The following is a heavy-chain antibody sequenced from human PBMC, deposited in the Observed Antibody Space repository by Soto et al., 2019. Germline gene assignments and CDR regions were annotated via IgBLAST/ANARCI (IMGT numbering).Heavy chain of an antibody. Sequence: DVQLLESGGALVQPGESLRLSCAASGFPFSSYAMTWVRQAPGKGLEWVSGIANSGGTTFYADSVRGRFTISRDNSKNTLYLQMNNLRAEDTAIYYCAKRIVSSGSGWDSWGQGTLVTVSS. CDR1: GFPFSSYA. D-gene: IGHD6-19*01. CDR3: AKRIVSSGSGWDS. J-gene: IGHJ4*02. V-gene: IGHV3-23*01. CDR2: IANSGGTT.